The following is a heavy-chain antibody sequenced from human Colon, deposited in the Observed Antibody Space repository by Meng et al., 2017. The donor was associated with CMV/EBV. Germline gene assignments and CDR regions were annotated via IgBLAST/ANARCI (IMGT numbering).Heavy chain of an antibody. D-gene: IGHD3/OR15-3a*01. J-gene: IGHJ4*02. CDR2: MKPNSGDT. V-gene: IGHV1-8*01. Sequence: SVKVSYKASEYTFTSNAINWVRQATGQGLEWMGWMKPNSGDTGYAPNFQGRITMTRNTSINTAYMELRSLTNEDTAIYYCARGIPDFWGQGTLVTVSS. CDR1: EYTFTSNA. CDR3: ARGIPDF.